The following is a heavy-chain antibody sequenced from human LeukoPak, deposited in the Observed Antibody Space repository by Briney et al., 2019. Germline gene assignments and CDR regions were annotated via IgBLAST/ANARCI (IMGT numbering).Heavy chain of an antibody. D-gene: IGHD3-3*01. V-gene: IGHV1-24*01. CDR3: ATRGSDFWSGFDF. CDR1: GNTLRELP. Sequence: ASVKVSCKLSGNTLRELPIQWVRQARGKGLEWMAGFDPENAEIVYAQKFQGRVTMTEDTSTNTAYMELTSLTSDDTAVYYCATRGSDFWSGFDFWGQGTQVTVSS. CDR2: FDPENAEI. J-gene: IGHJ4*02.